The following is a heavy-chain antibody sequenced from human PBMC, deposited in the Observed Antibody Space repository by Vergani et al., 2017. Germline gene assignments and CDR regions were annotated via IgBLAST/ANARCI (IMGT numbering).Heavy chain of an antibody. V-gene: IGHV3-7*01. D-gene: IGHD2-2*01. Sequence: EVQLVESGGGLVQPGGSLRLSCAASGFTFSSYWMSWVRQAPGKGLEWVANIKQDGSEKYYVDSVKGRFTISRDNAKNSLYLQMNSLRAEDTAVYYCARAGIVVVPAAIKRYYYYYGMDVWGQGP. CDR1: GFTFSSYW. J-gene: IGHJ6*02. CDR3: ARAGIVVVPAAIKRYYYYYGMDV. CDR2: IKQDGSEK.